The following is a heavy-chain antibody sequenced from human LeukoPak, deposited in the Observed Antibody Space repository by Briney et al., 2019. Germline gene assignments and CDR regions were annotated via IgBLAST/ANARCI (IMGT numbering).Heavy chain of an antibody. CDR1: GFTVSSNY. J-gene: IGHJ4*02. CDR2: IYSGGST. V-gene: IGHV3-53*01. Sequence: GGSLRLSCAASGFTVSSNYMSWVRQAPGKGLEWVSVIYSGGSTYYADSVKGRFTISRDNFKSTLYLQMNSLRAEDTAVYYCARGRPYPYYDFWSGYYPDWGQGTLVTVSS. D-gene: IGHD3-3*01. CDR3: ARGRPYPYYDFWSGYYPD.